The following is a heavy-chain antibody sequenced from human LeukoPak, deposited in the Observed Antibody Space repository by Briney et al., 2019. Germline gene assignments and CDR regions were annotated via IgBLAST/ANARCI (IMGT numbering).Heavy chain of an antibody. V-gene: IGHV3-15*01. CDR2: VRSGGST. Sequence: KPGGSLRLSCEASGFTFNSACMSWVRRAPGKGLEWVARVRSGGSTDYAATAKGRFSISRDDSRNTVTLQMNSLTTEDTAVFYCAAVVRENGAQIDYWGQGTRVTVSS. J-gene: IGHJ4*02. CDR3: AAVVRENGAQIDY. CDR1: GFTFNSAC. D-gene: IGHD2-8*01.